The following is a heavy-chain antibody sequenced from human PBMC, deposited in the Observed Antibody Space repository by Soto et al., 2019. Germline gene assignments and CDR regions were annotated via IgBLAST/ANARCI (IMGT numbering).Heavy chain of an antibody. D-gene: IGHD3-22*01. CDR2: IYHTGST. Sequence: SETPSLTCAVSGDSISSSNWWSWVRQPPGKGLEWIGEIYHTGSTNYSPSLKSRVTISVDKSKNQFSLKVTSVTAADAAVYYCARDRIEEMITPHNDYFGMDVWGQGTTVT. J-gene: IGHJ6*01. CDR1: GDSISSSNW. CDR3: ARDRIEEMITPHNDYFGMDV. V-gene: IGHV4-4*02.